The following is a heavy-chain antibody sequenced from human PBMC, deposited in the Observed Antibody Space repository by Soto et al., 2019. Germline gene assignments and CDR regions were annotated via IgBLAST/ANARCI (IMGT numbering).Heavy chain of an antibody. CDR1: GFTFSSYA. Sequence: QVQLVESGGGVVQPGRSLRLSCAASGFTFSSYAMHWVRRAPGKGLEWMAVMSYDGSNKYYADSVKGRFTISRDNSKNTLYLQMNRLRPEGTALYHCARDGGAYWGQGTLVIVSS. CDR2: MSYDGSNK. CDR3: ARDGGAY. D-gene: IGHD3-16*01. J-gene: IGHJ4*02. V-gene: IGHV3-30-3*01.